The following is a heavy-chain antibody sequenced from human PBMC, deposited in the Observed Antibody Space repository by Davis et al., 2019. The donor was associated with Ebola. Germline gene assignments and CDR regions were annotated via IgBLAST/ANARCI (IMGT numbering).Heavy chain of an antibody. CDR3: ARRGVVTPLFTFYFDY. CDR1: GFTFSDYY. D-gene: IGHD4-23*01. J-gene: IGHJ4*02. V-gene: IGHV3-11*04. Sequence: GGSLRLSCAASGFTFSDYYMSWIRQAPGKGLEWVSYISSSSSTIYYADSVKGRFTISRDNAKNSLYLQMNSLRDEDTAVYYCARRGVVTPLFTFYFDYWGQGTLVTVSS. CDR2: ISSSSSTI.